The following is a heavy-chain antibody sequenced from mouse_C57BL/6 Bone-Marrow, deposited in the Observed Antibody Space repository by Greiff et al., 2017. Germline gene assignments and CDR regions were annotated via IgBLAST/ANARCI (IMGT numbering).Heavy chain of an antibody. CDR2: ISSKRNNYAT. CDR1: GFSFNTYA. V-gene: IGHV10-1*01. J-gene: IGHJ1*03. D-gene: IGHD2-1*01. CDR3: VRHVHYGNYEYFDV. Sequence: EVQRVESGGGLVQPKGSLKLSCAASGFSFNTYAMNWVRQAPGKGLEWVARISSKRNNYATYYADSVKARFTISRDDSESMLYLQMNHLKTEVTAMYYCVRHVHYGNYEYFDVWGTGTTVTVSS.